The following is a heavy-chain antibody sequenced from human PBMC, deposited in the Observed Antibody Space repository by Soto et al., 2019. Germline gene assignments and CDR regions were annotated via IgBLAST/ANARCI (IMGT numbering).Heavy chain of an antibody. D-gene: IGHD5-18*01. CDR1: GFTFSSYA. V-gene: IGHV3-30-3*01. CDR2: ISYDGSNK. J-gene: IGHJ4*02. CDR3: ARVASYGLLGNPPQLGAFDY. Sequence: GGSLRLSCAASGFTFSSYAMHWVRQAPGKGLEWVAVISYDGSNKYYADSVKGRFTISRDNSKNTLYLQMNSLRAEDTAVYYCARVASYGLLGNPPQLGAFDYWGQGTLVTVSS.